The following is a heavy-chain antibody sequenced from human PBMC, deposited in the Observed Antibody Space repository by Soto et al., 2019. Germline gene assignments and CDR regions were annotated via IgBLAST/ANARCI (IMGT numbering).Heavy chain of an antibody. CDR2: IYHSGSP. CDR1: GDSISSSNW. Sequence: QVRLQESGPGLVKLSGTLSLTCAVSGDSISSSNWWMWVRQPPGRGLEWIGEIYHSGSPNSNPSLKSRVTMSVDRPKNQFSLKLISVTAADTAVYYCARYPFAEFRPDRYYGMDVWGQGTTVTVSS. V-gene: IGHV4-4*02. D-gene: IGHD3-10*01. CDR3: ARYPFAEFRPDRYYGMDV. J-gene: IGHJ6*02.